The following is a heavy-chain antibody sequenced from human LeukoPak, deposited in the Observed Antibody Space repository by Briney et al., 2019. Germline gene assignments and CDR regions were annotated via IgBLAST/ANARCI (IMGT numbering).Heavy chain of an antibody. J-gene: IGHJ4*02. CDR2: ISYDGSNK. V-gene: IGHV3-30*18. D-gene: IGHD3-9*01. CDR1: GFTFSTYA. CDR3: AKGLRYSDK. Sequence: PGGSLRLSCAASGFTFSTYAMSWVREAPGKGLEWVAVISYDGSNKYYADSVKGRFTISRDNSKNTLYLQMNSLRADDTAVYYCAKGLRYSDKWGQGTLVTVSS.